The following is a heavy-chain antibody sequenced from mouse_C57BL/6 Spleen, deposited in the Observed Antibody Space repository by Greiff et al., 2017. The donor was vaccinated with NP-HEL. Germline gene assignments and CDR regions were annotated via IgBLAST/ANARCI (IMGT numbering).Heavy chain of an antibody. J-gene: IGHJ1*03. CDR1: GYTFTSYW. Sequence: VQLQQPGAELVMPGASVKLSCKASGYTFTSYWMHWVKQRPGQGLEWIGEIDPSDSYTNYTQKFKGKSTLTVDKSSSTAYMQLSSLTSEDSAVYYCARGFYYGSSLWYFDVWGTGTTVTVSS. CDR3: ARGFYYGSSLWYFDV. CDR2: IDPSDSYT. V-gene: IGHV1-69*01. D-gene: IGHD1-1*01.